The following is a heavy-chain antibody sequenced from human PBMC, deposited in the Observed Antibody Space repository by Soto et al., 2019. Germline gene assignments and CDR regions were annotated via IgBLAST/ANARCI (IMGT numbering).Heavy chain of an antibody. Sequence: GGSLRLSCAVSGFPFSSYAMSWVRQAPGKGLEWVPGISGSGGSTYSADSVKGRFTISRDNSKNTLYLQMNSLRAEDTAVYYCAKDRKSGSGWYWDYWGQGTLVTVSS. V-gene: IGHV3-23*01. CDR2: ISGSGGST. CDR3: AKDRKSGSGWYWDY. CDR1: GFPFSSYA. D-gene: IGHD6-19*01. J-gene: IGHJ4*02.